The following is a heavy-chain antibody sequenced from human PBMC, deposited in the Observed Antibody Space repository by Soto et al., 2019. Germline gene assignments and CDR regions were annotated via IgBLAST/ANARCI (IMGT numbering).Heavy chain of an antibody. J-gene: IGHJ3*02. CDR1: GGTFSSYA. V-gene: IGHV1-69*01. Sequence: QVQLVQSGAEVKKPGSSVKVSCKASGGTFSSYAISWVRQAPGQGLEWMGGIIPIFGTANYAQKFQGRVTITADETTSTAYMELSSLRSEDTAVYYCARDVALIGYCSGGSCRSGAFDIWGQGTMVTVSS. CDR2: IIPIFGTA. CDR3: ARDVALIGYCSGGSCRSGAFDI. D-gene: IGHD2-15*01.